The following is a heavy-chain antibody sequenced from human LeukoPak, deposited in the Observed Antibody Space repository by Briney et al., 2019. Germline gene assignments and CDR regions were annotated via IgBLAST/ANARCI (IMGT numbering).Heavy chain of an antibody. CDR3: ARRGRYYYDSSGYYFDY. CDR2: IYPGDSDT. Sequence: GESLKISCKGSGYSFTSYWIGWVRQMPGKGLEWMGIIYPGDSDTRYSPSFQGQVTISADKSISTAYLQWSSLKASDTAMYYCARRGRYYYDSSGYYFDYWGQGTLVTVSS. V-gene: IGHV5-51*01. D-gene: IGHD3-22*01. CDR1: GYSFTSYW. J-gene: IGHJ4*02.